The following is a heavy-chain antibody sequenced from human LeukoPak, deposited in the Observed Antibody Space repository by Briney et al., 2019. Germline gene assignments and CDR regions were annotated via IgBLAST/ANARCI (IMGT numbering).Heavy chain of an antibody. D-gene: IGHD4-23*01. CDR1: GFTFSSYE. J-gene: IGHJ3*02. CDR3: ANTVLTEDAFDI. V-gene: IGHV3-48*03. CDR2: ISSSGSTI. Sequence: PGGSLRLSCAASGFTFSSYEMNWVRQAPGKGLEWVSYISSSGSTIYYADSVKGRFTISRDNAKDSLYLQMNSLRAEDTAVYYCANTVLTEDAFDIWGQGTMVTVSS.